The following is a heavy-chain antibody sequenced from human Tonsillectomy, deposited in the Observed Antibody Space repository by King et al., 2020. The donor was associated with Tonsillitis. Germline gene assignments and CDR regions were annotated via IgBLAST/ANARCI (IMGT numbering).Heavy chain of an antibody. D-gene: IGHD3-10*01. CDR3: ARLRSGEYFDY. J-gene: IGHJ4*02. CDR2: IFYSGSN. V-gene: IGHV4-59*08. Sequence: QLQESGPGLVKPSETLSLTCTVSGGSISAYFWSWIRQPPGKVLEWIGCIFYSGSNNSNPSLKSRVTISINMSKNQFSLKLSSVTAADTAVYYCARLRSGEYFDYWGQGTLVTVSS. CDR1: GGSISAYF.